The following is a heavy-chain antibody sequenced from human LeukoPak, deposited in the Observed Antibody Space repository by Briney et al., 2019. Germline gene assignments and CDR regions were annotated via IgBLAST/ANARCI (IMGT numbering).Heavy chain of an antibody. CDR1: GFTFSSYA. J-gene: IGHJ4*02. CDR3: ARENGRFVLATGAVDY. D-gene: IGHD2-15*01. CDR2: ISGSGGST. V-gene: IGHV3-23*01. Sequence: GGSLRLSCAASGFTFSSYAMSWVRQAPGKGLEWVSAISGSGGSTYYADSVKGRFTISRDNAKNSLYLQMNSLRAEDTAVYYCARENGRFVLATGAVDYWGQGTLVTVSS.